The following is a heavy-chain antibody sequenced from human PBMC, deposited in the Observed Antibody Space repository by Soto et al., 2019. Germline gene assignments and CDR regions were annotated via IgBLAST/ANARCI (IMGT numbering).Heavy chain of an antibody. J-gene: IGHJ4*02. Sequence: SETLSLTCTVSGGSISSYYWSWIRQPPGKGLEWIGYIYYSGSTNYNPSLRSRVTISVDTSKNQFSLKLSSVTAADTAVYYCARVGIAAAVPYYFDYWGQGTLVTVSS. D-gene: IGHD6-13*01. CDR3: ARVGIAAAVPYYFDY. CDR2: IYYSGST. V-gene: IGHV4-59*01. CDR1: GGSISSYY.